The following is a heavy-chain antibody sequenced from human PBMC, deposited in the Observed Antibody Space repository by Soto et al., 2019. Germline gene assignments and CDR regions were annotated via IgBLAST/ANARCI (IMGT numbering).Heavy chain of an antibody. CDR1: VFSRITSVVG. CDR2: IYWNDDK. CDR3: AHTKVTDGKFEY. V-gene: IGHV2-5*01. Sequence: SGPTLFNPTHTLTLTCTLSVFSRITSVVGGVWIRHHPGKALEWLALIYWNDDKRYSPSLKTRLTITKDTSKNQVVITMTNMAHVDTATYYCAHTKVTDGKFEYWGQGTLVTVSS. J-gene: IGHJ4*02. D-gene: IGHD4-17*01.